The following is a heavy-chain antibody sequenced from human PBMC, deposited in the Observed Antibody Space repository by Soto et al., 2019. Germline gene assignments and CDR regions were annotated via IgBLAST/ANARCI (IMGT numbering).Heavy chain of an antibody. CDR1: GASLSSGGYY. V-gene: IGHV4-31*03. D-gene: IGHD3-22*01. Sequence: QVQLQESGPGLAKPSQTLSLTCTVSGASLSSGGYYWTWIRQVPGKALEWIGYIFHTGTTFYNPSLKSRVVMSIEKSDNQFSLNLRSVTAADTAVYYCARGLGYDSNGRFLAAFDVWGRGTMVTVSS. J-gene: IGHJ3*01. CDR2: IFHTGTT. CDR3: ARGLGYDSNGRFLAAFDV.